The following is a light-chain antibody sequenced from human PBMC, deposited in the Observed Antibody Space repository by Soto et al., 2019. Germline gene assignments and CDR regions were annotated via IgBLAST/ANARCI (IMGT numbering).Light chain of an antibody. Sequence: DIQMTQSPSTLSASVGDRVTITCRASQTINNYLNWYQQKPGKAPKCLIYGASSLQSGVSSRFSGRGFGTDYTLTITNLQPEDFATYFCQQRYDSPPTFGPGTRVEI. CDR3: QQRYDSPPT. CDR2: GAS. J-gene: IGKJ4*01. V-gene: IGKV1-39*01. CDR1: QTINNY.